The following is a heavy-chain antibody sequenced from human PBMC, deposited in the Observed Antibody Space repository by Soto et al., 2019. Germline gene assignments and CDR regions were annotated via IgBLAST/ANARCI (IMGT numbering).Heavy chain of an antibody. J-gene: IGHJ3*02. CDR3: VRRSPEDAFDI. Sequence: SETLSLTCAVSGGSIISDGYSWSWIRQPPGKGLQWIGHIYEGGNTYYTPSLESRVAISTDKSKNQFTLRLSSVPAADTAVYYCVRRSPEDAFDIWGQGTMGTVSP. CDR2: IYEGGNT. CDR1: GGSIISDGYS. V-gene: IGHV4-30-2*01.